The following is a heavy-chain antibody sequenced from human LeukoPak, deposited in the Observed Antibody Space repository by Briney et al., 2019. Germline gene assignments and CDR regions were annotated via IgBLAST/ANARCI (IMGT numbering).Heavy chain of an antibody. D-gene: IGHD1-1*01. CDR3: ARDGNDVMDY. CDR2: ISGYNDNA. J-gene: IGHJ4*02. Sequence: ASVKVSCKASGYIFTNYGISLVRQAPGQGLEWVGWISGYNDNAHYAQKLQGRVTMTRETSTSTVYMELRSLSSDDTAIYYCARDGNDVMDYWGQGTQVTVSS. V-gene: IGHV1-18*01. CDR1: GYIFTNYG.